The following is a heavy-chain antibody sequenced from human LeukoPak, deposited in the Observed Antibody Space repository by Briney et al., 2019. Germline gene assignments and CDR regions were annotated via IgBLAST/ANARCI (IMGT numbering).Heavy chain of an antibody. CDR1: GFTFSSYW. V-gene: IGHV3-7*01. CDR3: ARAPAVAGTIAEYFQH. CDR2: IKQDGSEK. D-gene: IGHD6-19*01. J-gene: IGHJ1*01. Sequence: TGGSLRLSCAASGFTFSSYWMSWVRQAPGKGLEWVANIKQDGSEKYYVDSVKGRFTISRDNAKNSLYLQMNSLRAEDTAVYYCARAPAVAGTIAEYFQHRGQGTLVTVSS.